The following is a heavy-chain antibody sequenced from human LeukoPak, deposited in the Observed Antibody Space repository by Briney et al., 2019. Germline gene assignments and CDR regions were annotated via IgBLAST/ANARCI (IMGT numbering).Heavy chain of an antibody. Sequence: PGGSLRLSCAASGFTFSSYWMHWVRQAPGKGLVWVSRLSDDVSSASYADSVRGRFTISRDNAKTTLYLQLSSLRVEDTAVYYCVRGLSGNYDYCGQGTLVTVSS. CDR1: GFTFSSYW. CDR2: LSDDVSSA. CDR3: VRGLSGNYDY. J-gene: IGHJ4*02. V-gene: IGHV3-74*01. D-gene: IGHD1-26*01.